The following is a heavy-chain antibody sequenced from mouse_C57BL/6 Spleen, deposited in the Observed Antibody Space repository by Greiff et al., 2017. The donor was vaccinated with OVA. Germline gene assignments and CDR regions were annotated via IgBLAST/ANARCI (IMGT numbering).Heavy chain of an antibody. CDR1: GFSLTSYG. J-gene: IGHJ4*01. CDR3: ARYYYGSSPYYYAMDY. V-gene: IGHV2-2*01. CDR2: IWSGGST. Sequence: VQLQQSGPGLVQPSQSLSITCTVSGFSLTSYGVHWVRQSPGKGLEWLGVIWSGGSTDYNAAFISRLSISTDNSKSKVFFKMNSLQADDTAIYYCARYYYGSSPYYYAMDYWGQGTSVTVSS. D-gene: IGHD1-1*01.